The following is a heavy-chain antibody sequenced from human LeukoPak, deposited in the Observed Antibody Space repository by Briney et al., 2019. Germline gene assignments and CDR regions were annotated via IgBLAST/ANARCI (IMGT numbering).Heavy chain of an antibody. V-gene: IGHV3-23*01. J-gene: IGHJ4*02. CDR2: ISGGGDST. Sequence: QPGGSLRLSCAASGFTFSSYAMTWVRQAPGKGLEWVLAISGGGDSTYYVDSVKGRFTISRDNSKNTLYLQMHSLRAEDTAIYYCAKESSGEGVPLFDNWGQGNLVIVSS. CDR3: AKESSGEGVPLFDN. CDR1: GFTFSSYA. D-gene: IGHD3-10*01.